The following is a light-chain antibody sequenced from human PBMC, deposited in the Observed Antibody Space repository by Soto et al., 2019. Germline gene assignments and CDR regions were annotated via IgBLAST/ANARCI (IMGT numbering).Light chain of an antibody. J-gene: IGLJ2*01. CDR3: AAWDDSLNGPHVV. V-gene: IGLV1-44*01. CDR1: SSNIGSNT. CDR2: NNN. Sequence: QSVLTQPPSASGTPGQRVIISCYGSSSNIGSNTVHWYQQLPGTAPKLLIYNNNQRPSGVPDRFSGSKSGTSASLAISGLQSEDEADYYCAAWDDSLNGPHVVFGGGTKLTVL.